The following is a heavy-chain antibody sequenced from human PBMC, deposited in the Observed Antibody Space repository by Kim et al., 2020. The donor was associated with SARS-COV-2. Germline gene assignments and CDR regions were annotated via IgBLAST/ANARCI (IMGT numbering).Heavy chain of an antibody. Sequence: GGSLRLSCVASGFNFSYVAMPWVRQAPGKGLEWISYINDEGDTTYYADSVKGRFTISRDNARNSVYLQMSSLRAEDTAVYYCVRFSWGSTFYYWGQGARVTVSS. CDR2: INDEGDTT. CDR3: VRFSWGSTFYY. J-gene: IGHJ4*02. D-gene: IGHD7-27*01. V-gene: IGHV3-48*03. CDR1: GFNFSYVA.